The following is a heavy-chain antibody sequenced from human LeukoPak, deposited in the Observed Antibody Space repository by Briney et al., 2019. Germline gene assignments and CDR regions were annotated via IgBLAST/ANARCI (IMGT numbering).Heavy chain of an antibody. D-gene: IGHD3-16*01. V-gene: IGHV4-39*02. Sequence: SETLSLTCTVSGGSISSSSYYWGWIRQPPGKGLEWIGSIYYSGSTYYNPSLKSRVTISVDTSKNQFSLKLSSVTAADTAVYYCARDSITFGGFTFDFWGQGTLVTVSS. CDR2: IYYSGST. J-gene: IGHJ4*02. CDR3: ARDSITFGGFTFDF. CDR1: GGSISSSSYY.